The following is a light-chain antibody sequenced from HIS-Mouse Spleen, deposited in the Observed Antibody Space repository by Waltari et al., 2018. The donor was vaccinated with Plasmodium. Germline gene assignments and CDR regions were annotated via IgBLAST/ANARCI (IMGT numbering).Light chain of an antibody. V-gene: IGKV1-8*01. CDR3: QQYYSYLLT. CDR2: AAS. Sequence: AIRMTKSPSSFSASTGDRVTITCRASPGISSYLAWYQQKPGKAPKLLIYAASTLQSGVPSRFSGSGSGTDFTLTISCLQSEDFATYYCQQYYSYLLTFGGGTKVEIK. CDR1: PGISSY. J-gene: IGKJ4*01.